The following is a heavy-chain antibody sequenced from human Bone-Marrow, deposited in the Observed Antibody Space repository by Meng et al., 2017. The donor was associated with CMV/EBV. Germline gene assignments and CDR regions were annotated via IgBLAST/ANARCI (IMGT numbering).Heavy chain of an antibody. Sequence: GESLKISCAASGFTVSSNYMSWVRQAPGKGLEWVSVIYSGGGTYYADSVKGRFTISRDNSKNTLYLQMNSLRAEDTAVYYCARVGQLRYADYWGQGTLVTVSS. J-gene: IGHJ4*02. CDR3: ARVGQLRYADY. D-gene: IGHD5-18*01. CDR2: IYSGGGT. CDR1: GFTVSSNY. V-gene: IGHV3-53*01.